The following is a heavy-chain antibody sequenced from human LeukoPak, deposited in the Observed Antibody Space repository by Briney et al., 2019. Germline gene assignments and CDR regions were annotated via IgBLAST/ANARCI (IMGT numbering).Heavy chain of an antibody. J-gene: IGHJ3*02. V-gene: IGHV4-34*01. D-gene: IGHD2-2*01. CDR1: GGSFSGYY. CDR3: ARGRIVVVPAALGAFDI. CDR2: INHSGST. Sequence: SETLSLTCAVYGGSFSGYYWSWIRQPPGKGLEWIGEINHSGSTNYNPSLKSRVTISVDTSKNQFSLKLSSVTAADTAVYYCARGRIVVVPAALGAFDIWGQGTMVTVSS.